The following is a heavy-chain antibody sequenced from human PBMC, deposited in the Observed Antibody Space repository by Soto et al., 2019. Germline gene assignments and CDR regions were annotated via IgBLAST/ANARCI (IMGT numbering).Heavy chain of an antibody. CDR3: ARGREMATITL. V-gene: IGHV4-59*01. CDR2: TSYTGST. D-gene: IGHD5-12*01. CDR1: GGSITSYH. Sequence: KTSETLSLTCIVSGGSITSYHWSWIRQLPEKGLEWIAYTSYTGSTNYNPSLKSRVTISVDTSKNQFSLKLSSVTAADTAVYYCARGREMATITLWGQGTLVTVSS. J-gene: IGHJ4*02.